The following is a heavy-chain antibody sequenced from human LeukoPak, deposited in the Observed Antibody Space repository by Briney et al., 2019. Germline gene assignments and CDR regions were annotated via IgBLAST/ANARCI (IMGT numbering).Heavy chain of an antibody. CDR1: GYTFTSYG. D-gene: IGHD1-26*01. V-gene: IGHV1-18*01. J-gene: IGHJ3*02. CDR3: ARARTWEGAFDI. CDR2: ISAYNGNT. Sequence: AASVKVSCKAAGYTFTSYGISWVRQAPGQGLEWMGWISAYNGNTNYAQKLQGRGTMTTDTSTSTAYMELRSLRSDDTAVYYCARARTWEGAFDIWGQGTMVTVSS.